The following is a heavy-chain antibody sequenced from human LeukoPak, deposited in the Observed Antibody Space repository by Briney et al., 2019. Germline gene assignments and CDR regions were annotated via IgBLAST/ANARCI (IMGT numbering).Heavy chain of an antibody. Sequence: GASVKVSCRASGFTLTDFYIHWVRQAPGQGLEWMGWTNPNSGSTSFARKFQGRVTMTRDTSISTAYMELSRLRSDDTAVHYCARTTGGYCTSTNCLFNYWGQGTLVTVSS. V-gene: IGHV1-2*02. J-gene: IGHJ4*02. CDR1: GFTLTDFY. CDR2: TNPNSGST. D-gene: IGHD2-2*01. CDR3: ARTTGGYCTSTNCLFNY.